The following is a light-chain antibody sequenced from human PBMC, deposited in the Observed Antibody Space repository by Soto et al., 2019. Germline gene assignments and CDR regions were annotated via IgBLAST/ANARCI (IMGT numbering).Light chain of an antibody. CDR2: PEP. CDR1: QSISSY. V-gene: IGKV1-39*01. Sequence: DIQMTQSPSSLPASLGAIVTITCRSSQSISSYLNWYQHKPGKTPKLLINPEPSLHSGVLSRFSGSGSGTDFTLTISSLQPEDFAPYYCQQSYSTPLTFGGGTKVEIK. J-gene: IGKJ4*01. CDR3: QQSYSTPLT.